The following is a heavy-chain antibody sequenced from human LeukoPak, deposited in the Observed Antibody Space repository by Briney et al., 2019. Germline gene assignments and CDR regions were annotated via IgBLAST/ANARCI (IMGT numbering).Heavy chain of an antibody. CDR2: ISAYNGNT. D-gene: IGHD2-15*01. CDR3: ARDLYRRVVVVAATHY. V-gene: IGHV1-18*01. J-gene: IGHJ4*02. CDR1: GYTFTSYG. Sequence: ASVKVSCKASGYTFTSYGVSWVRQAPGQGLEWMGWISAYNGNTNYAQKLQGRVTMTTDTSTSTAYMELRSLRSDDTAVYYCARDLYRRVVVVAATHYWGQGTLVTVSS.